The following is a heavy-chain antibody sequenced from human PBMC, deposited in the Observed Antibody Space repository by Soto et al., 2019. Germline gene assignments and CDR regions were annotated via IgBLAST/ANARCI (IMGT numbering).Heavy chain of an antibody. CDR1: GGTFSSYA. V-gene: IGHV1-69*06. Sequence: GASVKVSCKASGGTFSSYAISWVRQAPGQGLELMGGIIPIFGTANYAQKFQSRVTITADKSTSTAYMELSSLRSEDTAVYYCARERSSYYGSGSYYPLAYFDYWGQGTLVTVYS. J-gene: IGHJ4*02. D-gene: IGHD3-10*01. CDR2: IIPIFGTA. CDR3: ARERSSYYGSGSYYPLAYFDY.